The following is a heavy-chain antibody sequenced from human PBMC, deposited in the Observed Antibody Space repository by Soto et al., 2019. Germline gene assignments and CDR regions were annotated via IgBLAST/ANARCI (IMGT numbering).Heavy chain of an antibody. Sequence: SETLSLTCTVSGGSISRYYWSWIRQPPGKELQWIGYIYYSGSTNYNPSLKSRVTISVDTSKNQLSLKLSSVTAADTAVYYCARVRCSGGSCYYDYWGQGTLVTVSS. CDR2: IYYSGST. CDR3: ARVRCSGGSCYYDY. CDR1: GGSISRYY. V-gene: IGHV4-59*01. D-gene: IGHD2-15*01. J-gene: IGHJ4*02.